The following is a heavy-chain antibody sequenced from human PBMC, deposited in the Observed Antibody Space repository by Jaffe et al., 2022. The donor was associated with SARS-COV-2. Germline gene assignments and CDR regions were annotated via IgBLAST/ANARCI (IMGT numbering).Heavy chain of an antibody. V-gene: IGHV3-7*01. CDR1: GFTFSSYW. J-gene: IGHJ6*03. CDR3: ARESPLRYSRDYYYMDV. D-gene: IGHD3-9*01. Sequence: EVQLVESGGGLVQPGGSLRLSCAASGFTFSSYWMSWVRQAPGKGLEWVANIKQDGSEKYYVDSVKGRFTISRDNAKNSLYLQMNSLRAEDTAVYYCARESPLRYSRDYYYMDVWGKGTTVTVSS. CDR2: IKQDGSEK.